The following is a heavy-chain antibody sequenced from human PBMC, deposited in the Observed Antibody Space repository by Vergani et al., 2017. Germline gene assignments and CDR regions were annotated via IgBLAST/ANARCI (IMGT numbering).Heavy chain of an antibody. D-gene: IGHD1-26*01. CDR1: GFTVSSNY. CDR3: AREGHLVGPDLDY. J-gene: IGHJ4*02. Sequence: EVQLVESGGGLVQPGGSLRLSCAASGFTVSSNYMSWVRQAPGKGLEWVADMKEDGADKKYVDSVKGRFTISRDNAKNSLFLQMNSLRAEDTAVYFCAREGHLVGPDLDYWGQGTLVTVSS. CDR2: MKEDGADK. V-gene: IGHV3-7*01.